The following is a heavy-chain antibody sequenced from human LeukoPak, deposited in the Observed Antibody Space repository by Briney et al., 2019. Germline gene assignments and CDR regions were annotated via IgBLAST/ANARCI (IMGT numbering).Heavy chain of an antibody. D-gene: IGHD3-10*01. CDR2: IRYDGSDK. CDR1: GFIFDDYG. CDR3: TRAGGLVRGVHYYYYMDV. J-gene: IGHJ6*03. V-gene: IGHV3-30*02. Sequence: GGSLRLSCAASGFIFDDYGMHWVRQAPGKGLEWVAFIRYDGSDKYYADSVKGRFTISRDNSKNTLSLQMNSLRPEDTAVYYCTRAGGLVRGVHYYYYMDVWGKGTTVTVSS.